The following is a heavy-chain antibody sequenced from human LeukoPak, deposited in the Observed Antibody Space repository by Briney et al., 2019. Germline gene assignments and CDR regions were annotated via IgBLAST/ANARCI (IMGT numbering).Heavy chain of an antibody. D-gene: IGHD3-3*01. J-gene: IGHJ4*02. V-gene: IGHV5-51*01. CDR1: GYSFDYYW. CDR3: TRVGSVTNFGVVSYYFDY. CDR2: IYPDDSDS. Sequence: GESLKISCKASGYSFDYYWIAWVRQMPGKGLEWMGIIYPDDSDSTYSPSFQGQVTISVDKSINTAYLQWSSLKASNTAIYYCTRVGSVTNFGVVSYYFDYWGQGTLVTVSS.